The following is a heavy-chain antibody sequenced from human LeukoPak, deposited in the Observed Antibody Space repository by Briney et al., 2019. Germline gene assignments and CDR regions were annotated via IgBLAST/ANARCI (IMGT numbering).Heavy chain of an antibody. Sequence: PSETLSLTCTVSGGSISSYYWSWIRQPPGKGLEWIGYIYYSGITNYNPSLKSRATISVDTSKNQFSLKLNSVTAADTAVYYCAKRGSNTWSDFDYWGQGTLVTVSS. D-gene: IGHD6-13*01. V-gene: IGHV4-59*08. CDR1: GGSISSYY. CDR3: AKRGSNTWSDFDY. CDR2: IYYSGIT. J-gene: IGHJ4*02.